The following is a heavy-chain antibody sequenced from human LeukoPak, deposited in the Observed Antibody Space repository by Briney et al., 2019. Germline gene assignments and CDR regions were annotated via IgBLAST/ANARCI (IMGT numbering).Heavy chain of an antibody. D-gene: IGHD3-16*01. CDR2: ISGSGATT. CDR3: AKQGWYYDYVWGTQHFDY. CDR1: GFTFSTYA. J-gene: IGHJ4*02. V-gene: IGHV3-23*01. Sequence: PGGSLRLSCAASGFTFSTYAMSWVRQAPGKGLEWVSGISGSGATTNYADYVKGQFTISRDNSKNTVYLHMNNLRAEDTAVYYCAKQGWYYDYVWGTQHFDYWGQGTLVTVSS.